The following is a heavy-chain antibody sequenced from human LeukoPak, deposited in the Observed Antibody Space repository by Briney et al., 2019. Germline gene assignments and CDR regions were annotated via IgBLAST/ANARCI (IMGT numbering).Heavy chain of an antibody. J-gene: IGHJ4*02. V-gene: IGHV1-18*01. D-gene: IGHD6-19*01. Sequence: GASVKVSCKASGYTFSSHGITWVRQAPGQGLEWMGWISTYNGHTNYAQKLQGRVTMTTDTSTSTAYMELRSLRSDDTAVYYCARIGIAVAGRRAFDYWGQGTLVTVSS. CDR2: ISTYNGHT. CDR3: ARIGIAVAGRRAFDY. CDR1: GYTFSSHG.